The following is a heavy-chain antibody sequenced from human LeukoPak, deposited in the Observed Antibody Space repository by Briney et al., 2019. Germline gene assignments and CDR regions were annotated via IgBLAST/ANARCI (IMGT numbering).Heavy chain of an antibody. Sequence: GGSLRLSCSASGFTFEDHGMSWVRQLPGKGLEWVSGVHLNKEITGYADSVKGRFTISRDNSKNTLYLQMNSLRAEDTAVYYCAKVLGATVFGAFDIWGQGTMVTVSS. J-gene: IGHJ3*02. CDR2: VHLNKEIT. V-gene: IGHV3-20*04. D-gene: IGHD1-26*01. CDR3: AKVLGATVFGAFDI. CDR1: GFTFEDHG.